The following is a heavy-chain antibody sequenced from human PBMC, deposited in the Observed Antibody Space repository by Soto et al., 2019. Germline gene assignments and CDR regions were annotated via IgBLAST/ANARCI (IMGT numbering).Heavy chain of an antibody. Sequence: QVQLVQSGAEEKKPGASVKVSCKASGYTFTSYAMHWVRQAPGQRLEWMGWINAGNGNTKYSQKFQGRVTITRDTSASTAYMELSSLRSEDTAVYYCARLREGLYYYDGMDVWGQGTTVTVSS. CDR1: GYTFTSYA. J-gene: IGHJ6*02. CDR2: INAGNGNT. CDR3: ARLREGLYYYDGMDV. D-gene: IGHD4-17*01. V-gene: IGHV1-3*05.